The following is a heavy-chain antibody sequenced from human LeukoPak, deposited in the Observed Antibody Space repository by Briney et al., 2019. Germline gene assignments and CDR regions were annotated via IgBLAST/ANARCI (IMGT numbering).Heavy chain of an antibody. J-gene: IGHJ5*02. CDR1: GDSISSGDCY. D-gene: IGHD2-21*02. Sequence: PSETLSLTCTVSGDSISSGDCYWTWIRQPAGKGLEWIGRVYNNGRTTYNPSLKSRVTISVDTSKNQFSLELSFVTAADTAVYYCARGDCGVDCPKFNWFDPWGQGTLVTVSS. CDR3: ARGDCGVDCPKFNWFDP. CDR2: VYNNGRT. V-gene: IGHV4-61*02.